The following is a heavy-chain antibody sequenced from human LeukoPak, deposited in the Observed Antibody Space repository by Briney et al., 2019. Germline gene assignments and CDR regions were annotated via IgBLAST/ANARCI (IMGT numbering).Heavy chain of an antibody. V-gene: IGHV1-2*02. D-gene: IGHD3-10*01. Sequence: ASVKVSCKASGYTFTGYYMHWVRQAPGQGLEWMGGINPNSGGTNDAQKFQGRVTMTRDTSISTAYMELSRLRSDDTAVYYCASAGRNYYGSGKDWFDPWGQGTLVTVSS. CDR3: ASAGRNYYGSGKDWFDP. CDR1: GYTFTGYY. CDR2: INPNSGGT. J-gene: IGHJ5*02.